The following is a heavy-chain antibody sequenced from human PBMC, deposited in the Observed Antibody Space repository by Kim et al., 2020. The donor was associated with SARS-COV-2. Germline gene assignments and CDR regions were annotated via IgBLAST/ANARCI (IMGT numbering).Heavy chain of an antibody. J-gene: IGHJ5*02. CDR2: IYYSGST. CDR3: ARPFGGYNRRPGWFDP. Sequence: SETLSLTCTVSGGSISSSSYYWGWIRQPPGKGLEWIGSIYYSGSTYYNPSLKSRVTISVDTSKNQFSLKLSSVTAADTAVYYCARPFGGYNRRPGWFDPWGQGTLVTVSS. V-gene: IGHV4-39*01. D-gene: IGHD5-12*01. CDR1: GGSISSSSYY.